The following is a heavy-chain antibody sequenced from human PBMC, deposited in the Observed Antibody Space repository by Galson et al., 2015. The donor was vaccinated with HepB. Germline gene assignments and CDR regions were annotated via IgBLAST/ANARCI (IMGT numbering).Heavy chain of an antibody. Sequence: SLRLSCAVSGFSFSSYAMSWVRQAPGKGLEWVSDISGSGGSTCYADSVKGRFTISRDNSKNTLYLQMNSLRAEDTAEYHCAKGLVSSATSYYYGMEVWGQGTTVTVSS. D-gene: IGHD2-2*01. V-gene: IGHV3-23*01. CDR1: GFSFSSYA. CDR3: AKGLVSSATSYYYGMEV. CDR2: ISGSGGST. J-gene: IGHJ6*02.